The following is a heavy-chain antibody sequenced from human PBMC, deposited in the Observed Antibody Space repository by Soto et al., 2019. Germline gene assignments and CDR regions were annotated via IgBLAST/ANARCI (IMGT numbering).Heavy chain of an antibody. CDR2: ISSSSSYT. Sequence: GGSLRLSCAASGFTFSDYYMSWIRQAPGKGLEWVSYISSSSSYTNYADSVKGRFTISRDNAKNSLYLQMNSLRAEDTAVYYCARVDCGGDCSSEEPDYYFDYWGPGTMVTVYS. CDR1: GFTFSDYY. D-gene: IGHD2-21*02. CDR3: ARVDCGGDCSSEEPDYYFDY. J-gene: IGHJ4*02. V-gene: IGHV3-11*06.